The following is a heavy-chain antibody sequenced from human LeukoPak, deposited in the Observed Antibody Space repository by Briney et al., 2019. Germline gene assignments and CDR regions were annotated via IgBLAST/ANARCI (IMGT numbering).Heavy chain of an antibody. V-gene: IGHV1-24*01. J-gene: IGHJ4*02. CDR2: FDPEDGET. Sequence: ASVKVSCKVSGYTLTELSTHWVRQAPGKGLEWMGGFDPEDGETIYAQKFQGRVTMTEDTSTDTAYMELSSLRSEDTAVYYCATWNAVLRLYDYFDYWGQGTLVTVSS. CDR3: ATWNAVLRLYDYFDY. D-gene: IGHD3-3*01. CDR1: GYTLTELS.